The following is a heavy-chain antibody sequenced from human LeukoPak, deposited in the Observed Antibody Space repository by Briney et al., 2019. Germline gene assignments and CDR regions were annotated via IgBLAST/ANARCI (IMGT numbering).Heavy chain of an antibody. CDR2: ISYDGSNK. D-gene: IGHD3-3*01. CDR1: GFTFSSYA. Sequence: GGSLRLSCAASGFTFSSYAMHWVRQAPGKGLEWVAVISYDGSNKYYADSVKGRFTISRDNSKNTLYLQMNSLRAEDTAVYYCAKDEANYDFWSGYPDYWGQGTLVTVSS. CDR3: AKDEANYDFWSGYPDY. V-gene: IGHV3-30-3*01. J-gene: IGHJ4*02.